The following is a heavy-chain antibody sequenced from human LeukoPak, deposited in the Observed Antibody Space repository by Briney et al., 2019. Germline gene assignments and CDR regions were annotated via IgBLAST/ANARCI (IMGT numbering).Heavy chain of an antibody. CDR1: GYSLSSGYY. CDR3: ARSQDGLFDY. V-gene: IGHV4-38-2*01. Sequence: SETLSLTCAVSGYSLSSGYYWGWIRQPPGKGLEWIGSIYHSGSTYYNPSLKSRVTISVDTSKNQFSLKLSSVTAADTAVYYCARSQDGLFDYWGQGTLVTVSS. J-gene: IGHJ4*02. CDR2: IYHSGST.